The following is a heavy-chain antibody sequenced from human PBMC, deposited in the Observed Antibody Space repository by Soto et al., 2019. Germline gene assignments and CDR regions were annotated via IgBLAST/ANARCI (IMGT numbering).Heavy chain of an antibody. D-gene: IGHD6-19*01. Sequence: PGGSLRLSCAASGFTVSSNYMSWVRQAPGKGLEWVSVIYSGGSTYYADSVKGRFTISRHNSKNTLYLQMNSLRAEDTAVYYCARGPRGSSGWYDYWGQGTLVTVSS. CDR3: ARGPRGSSGWYDY. CDR1: GFTVSSNY. V-gene: IGHV3-53*04. CDR2: IYSGGST. J-gene: IGHJ4*02.